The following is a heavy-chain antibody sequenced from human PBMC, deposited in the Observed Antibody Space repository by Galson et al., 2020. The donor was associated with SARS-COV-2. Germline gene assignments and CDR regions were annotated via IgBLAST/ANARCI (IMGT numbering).Heavy chain of an antibody. J-gene: IGHJ4*02. CDR2: INPNSGGT. D-gene: IGHD4-17*01. Sequence: ASVKVSCKASGYTFTGYYMHWVRQAPGQGLEWMGWINPNSGGTNYAQKFQGRVTMTRDTSISTAYMELSRLRSDDTAVYYCARDYDDYVGADYWGQGTLVTVSS. V-gene: IGHV1-2*02. CDR3: ARDYDDYVGADY. CDR1: GYTFTGYY.